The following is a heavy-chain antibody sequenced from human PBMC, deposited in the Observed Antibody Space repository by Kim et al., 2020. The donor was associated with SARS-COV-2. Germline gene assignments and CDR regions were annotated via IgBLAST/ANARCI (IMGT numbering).Heavy chain of an antibody. D-gene: IGHD3-3*01. CDR3: TRDLDWLLFDY. Sequence: QAPGKGLVWVSRIKYDGSTTIYADSVKGRFTISRDNAKNTLYLQMNSLRVEDTAVYYCTRDLDWLLFDYWGQGTLVTVSS. V-gene: IGHV3-74*01. J-gene: IGHJ4*02. CDR2: IKYDGSTT.